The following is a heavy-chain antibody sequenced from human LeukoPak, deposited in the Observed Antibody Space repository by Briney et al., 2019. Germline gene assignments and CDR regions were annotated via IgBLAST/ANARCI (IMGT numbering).Heavy chain of an antibody. CDR3: ARAHRVGATGRGTFNY. D-gene: IGHD1-26*01. CDR1: GGTFSSYA. CDR2: IIPIFGTA. J-gene: IGHJ4*02. Sequence: SVKVSCKASGGTFSSYAISWVRQAPGQGLEWMGRIIPIFGTANYAQKFQGRVTITTDESTSTAYMELSSLRSEDTAVYHCARAHRVGATGRGTFNYWGQGTLVTVSS. V-gene: IGHV1-69*05.